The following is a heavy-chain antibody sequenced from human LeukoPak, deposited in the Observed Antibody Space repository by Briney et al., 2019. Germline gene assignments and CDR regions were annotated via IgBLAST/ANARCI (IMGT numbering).Heavy chain of an antibody. CDR2: INWNGGST. D-gene: IGHD3-3*01. Sequence: GGSLRLSCAASGFTFDDYGMSWVRQAPGKGLEWVSGINWNGGSTGYADSVKGRFTISRDNAKNSLCLQMNSLRAEDTALYYCARDFGSGPVLGMDVWGQGTTVTVSS. CDR3: ARDFGSGPVLGMDV. V-gene: IGHV3-20*04. CDR1: GFTFDDYG. J-gene: IGHJ6*02.